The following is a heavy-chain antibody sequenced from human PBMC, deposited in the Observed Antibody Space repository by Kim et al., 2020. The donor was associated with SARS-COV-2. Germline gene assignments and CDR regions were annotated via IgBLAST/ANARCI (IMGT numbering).Heavy chain of an antibody. Sequence: YNANTNYAPKVQRRVTMTTDTSTRTAYMERRSLRSDDTAIYYCARDPFDYWGQGTLVTVSS. CDR3: ARDPFDY. V-gene: IGHV1-18*01. CDR2: YNANT. J-gene: IGHJ4*02.